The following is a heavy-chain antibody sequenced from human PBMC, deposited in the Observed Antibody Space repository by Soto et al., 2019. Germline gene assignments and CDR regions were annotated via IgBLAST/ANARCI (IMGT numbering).Heavy chain of an antibody. CDR1: GGSITSYR. CDR2: INTSGNT. J-gene: IGHJ4*02. V-gene: IGHV4-4*07. Sequence: TSETLSLTCKVSGGSITSYRWSWIRQSAGKGLEWIGRINTSGNTHYNPSLKSRVTVSIDTSQNQFFLTVTSVTAADSAVYYCARESGDNWDYEAYWGQGTPVTVS. CDR3: ARESGDNWDYEAY. D-gene: IGHD1-7*01.